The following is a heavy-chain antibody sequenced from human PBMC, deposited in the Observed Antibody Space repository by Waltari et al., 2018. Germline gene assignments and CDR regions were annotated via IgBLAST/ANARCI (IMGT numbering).Heavy chain of an antibody. CDR3: ARAVGRLAATTAFDY. D-gene: IGHD6-6*01. V-gene: IGHV1-69*01. CDR2: SIPIVGTA. J-gene: IGHJ4*02. Sequence: QVQLVQSGAEVKKPGSSVKVSCKASGGTFSSYAISWVRQAPGQGLEWMGVSIPIVGTANYAQKFQGRVTITADESTSTAYMERSSLRSEDTAVYYCARAVGRLAATTAFDYWGQGTLVTVSS. CDR1: GGTFSSYA.